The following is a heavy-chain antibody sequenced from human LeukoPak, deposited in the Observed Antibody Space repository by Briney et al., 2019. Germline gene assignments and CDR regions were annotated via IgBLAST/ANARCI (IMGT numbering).Heavy chain of an antibody. D-gene: IGHD3-10*01. J-gene: IGHJ4*02. CDR3: AKDRGPG. CDR1: GFTFSNAW. Sequence: GGSLRLSCAASGFTFSNAWMSWVRQAPGKGLEWVGRIKSKTDGGTTDYAAPVKGRFTISRDNSKNTLYLQMNSLRAEDTAVYYCAKDRGPGWGQGTLVTVSS. CDR2: IKSKTDGGTT. V-gene: IGHV3-15*01.